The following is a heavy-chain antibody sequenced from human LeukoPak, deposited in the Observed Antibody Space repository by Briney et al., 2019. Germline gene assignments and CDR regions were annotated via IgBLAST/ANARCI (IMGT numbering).Heavy chain of an antibody. CDR1: GFTFSSYA. CDR3: AKSLTVGYSYTSEDY. CDR2: ISGSGGST. V-gene: IGHV3-23*01. D-gene: IGHD5-18*01. J-gene: IGHJ4*02. Sequence: GGSLRLSCAASGFTFSSYAMSWVRRAPGKGLEWVSAISGSGGSTYYADSVKGRFTISRDNSKNTLYLQMNSLRAEDAAVYYCAKSLTVGYSYTSEDYWGQGTLVTVSS.